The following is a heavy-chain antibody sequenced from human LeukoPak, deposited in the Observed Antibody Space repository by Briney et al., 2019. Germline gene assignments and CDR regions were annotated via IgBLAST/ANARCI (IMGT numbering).Heavy chain of an antibody. J-gene: IGHJ4*02. V-gene: IGHV4-61*02. CDR2: IYTSGST. CDR3: ARGGITIFGVVISLPDY. Sequence: SETLSLTCTVSGGSISSGSYYWSWIRQPAGKGLEWIGRIYTSGSTNYNPSLKSRVTISVDTSKNQFSLKLSSVTAADTAVYYCARGGITIFGVVISLPDYWGRGTLVTVSS. D-gene: IGHD3-3*01. CDR1: GGSISSGSYY.